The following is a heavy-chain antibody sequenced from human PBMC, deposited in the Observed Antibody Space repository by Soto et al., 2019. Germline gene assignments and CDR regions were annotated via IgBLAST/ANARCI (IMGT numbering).Heavy chain of an antibody. CDR2: IHSDGRNT. Sequence: GGSLRLSCAATGFTFNSLWMYWVRQSPGEGLQWISGIHSDGRNTRYADSVKGRFTISRDNAKNTLYLQMNSLRAEDTAVYYCASYNWPATSDYWGQGTLGTVSS. D-gene: IGHD1-1*01. CDR3: ASYNWPATSDY. V-gene: IGHV3-74*01. CDR1: GFTFNSLW. J-gene: IGHJ4*02.